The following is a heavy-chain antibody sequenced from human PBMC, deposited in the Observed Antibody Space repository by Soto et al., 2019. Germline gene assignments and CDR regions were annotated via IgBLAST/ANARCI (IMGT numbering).Heavy chain of an antibody. CDR2: ISSSSSYI. CDR3: ARDPHDYGYYHWYFDL. D-gene: IGHD4-17*01. J-gene: IGHJ2*01. Sequence: EVQLVESGGGLVKPGGSLRLSCAASGFTFSSYSMNWVRQAPGKGLEWVSSISSSSSYIYYADSVKGRFTISRDNAKNSLYLQMNSLRAEDTAVYYCARDPHDYGYYHWYFDLWGRGTLVTVSS. V-gene: IGHV3-21*01. CDR1: GFTFSSYS.